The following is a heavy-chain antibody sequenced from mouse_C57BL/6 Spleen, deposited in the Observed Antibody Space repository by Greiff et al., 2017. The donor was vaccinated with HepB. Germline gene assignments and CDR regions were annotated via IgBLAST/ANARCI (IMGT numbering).Heavy chain of an antibody. Sequence: QVQLQQPGAELVRPGTSVKLSCKASGYTFTSYWMHWVKQRPGQGLEWIGVIDPSDSYTNYNQKFKGKATLTVDTSSSTAYMQLSSLTSEDSAVYYCARRATGVGDFDYWGQGTTLTVSS. D-gene: IGHD1-1*01. J-gene: IGHJ2*01. CDR2: IDPSDSYT. CDR1: GYTFTSYW. V-gene: IGHV1-59*01. CDR3: ARRATGVGDFDY.